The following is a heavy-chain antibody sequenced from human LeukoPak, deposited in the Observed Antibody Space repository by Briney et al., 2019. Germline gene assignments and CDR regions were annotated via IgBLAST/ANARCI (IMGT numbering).Heavy chain of an antibody. CDR2: MNPNSGNT. J-gene: IGHJ4*02. CDR3: ARGGLDIVGATGFF. V-gene: IGHV1-8*03. Sequence: GASVKVSCKASGYTFTSYDINWVRQATGQGLEWMGWMNPNSGNTGYAQKFQGRVTITRNTSISTAYMELSSLRSEDTAVYYCARGGLDIVGATGFFWGQGTLVTVSS. D-gene: IGHD1-26*01. CDR1: GYTFTSYD.